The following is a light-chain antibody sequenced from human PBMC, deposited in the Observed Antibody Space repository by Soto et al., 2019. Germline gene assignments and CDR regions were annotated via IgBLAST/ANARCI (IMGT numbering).Light chain of an antibody. J-gene: IGKJ1*01. CDR2: KAS. V-gene: IGKV1-5*03. CDR3: QHYNCYSEA. Sequence: DIQLTQSPSTLSGSVGDRVTITCRASQTISSWLAWYQQKPGKAPKLLIYKASTLTSGVPSRFSGSGSGTESTLTISSLQPDDFANYYCQHYNCYSEAFGQGTKVELK. CDR1: QTISSW.